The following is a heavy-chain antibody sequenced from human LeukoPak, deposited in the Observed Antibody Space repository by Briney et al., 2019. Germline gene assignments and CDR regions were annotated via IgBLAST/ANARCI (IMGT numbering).Heavy chain of an antibody. V-gene: IGHV4-59*08. D-gene: IGHD7-27*01. CDR2: IYNRGNT. Sequence: LRLSCAASGFTFSDYYMSWIRQPPGKGLEWIGHIYNRGNTHYNPSLKSRVTISVDTSKNQFSLTLNSVTAADTAVFYCARRPHNWGFDYWGQGTLVTVSS. CDR1: GFTFSDYY. CDR3: ARRPHNWGFDY. J-gene: IGHJ4*02.